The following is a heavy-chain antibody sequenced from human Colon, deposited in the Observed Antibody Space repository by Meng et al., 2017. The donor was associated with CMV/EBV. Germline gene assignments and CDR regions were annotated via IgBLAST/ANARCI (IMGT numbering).Heavy chain of an antibody. Sequence: GESLKISCAASGFTFSYYWMSWVRQAPGKGLEWVANIKQDGSERYYVDSVKGRFTISRDNSKNTLYMQMSSLRAEDTAVYYCAKDGYDYVWGSLDSWGQGTLVTVSS. CDR2: IKQDGSER. D-gene: IGHD3-16*01. CDR1: GFTFSYYW. J-gene: IGHJ4*02. CDR3: AKDGYDYVWGSLDS. V-gene: IGHV3-7*03.